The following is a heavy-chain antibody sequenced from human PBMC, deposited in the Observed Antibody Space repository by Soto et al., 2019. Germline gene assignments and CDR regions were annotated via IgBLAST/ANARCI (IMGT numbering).Heavy chain of an antibody. CDR1: GGSVSSGSNY. Sequence: SETLSLTCTVSGGSVSSGSNYWSWIRQPPGKGLEWIGYIYYSGSTNYNPSLKSRVTISVDTSKNQFSLKLSSVTAADTAVYYCDRLTPRRYFDYWGQGTLVTVSS. CDR2: IYYSGST. CDR3: DRLTPRRYFDY. J-gene: IGHJ4*02. V-gene: IGHV4-61*01.